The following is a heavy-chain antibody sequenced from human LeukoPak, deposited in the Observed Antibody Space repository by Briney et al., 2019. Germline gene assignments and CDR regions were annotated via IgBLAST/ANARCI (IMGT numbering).Heavy chain of an antibody. J-gene: IGHJ4*02. V-gene: IGHV1-2*02. D-gene: IGHD4-17*01. Sequence: GASVKVSCKASGYTFTGYYMHWVRQAPGQGLEWMGWINPNSGGTNYAQKFQGRVTMTRDTSISTAYMEQSRLRSDDTAVYYCARDRDYGDSFDYWGQGTLVTVSS. CDR3: ARDRDYGDSFDY. CDR1: GYTFTGYY. CDR2: INPNSGGT.